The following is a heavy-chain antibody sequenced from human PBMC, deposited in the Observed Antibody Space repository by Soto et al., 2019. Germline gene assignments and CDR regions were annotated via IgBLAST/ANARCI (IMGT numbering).Heavy chain of an antibody. CDR3: ARVFDTYYFDS. D-gene: IGHD3-9*01. J-gene: IGHJ4*02. CDR2: IKQDGGQK. Sequence: GGSLRLSCAASGFSLNNYWMTWVRQAPGKGLEWVANIKQDGGQKYYVDSVKGRFTISRDNSKKTLYLQMNSLRAEDTAVYYCARVFDTYYFDSWGQGNMVTVSS. CDR1: GFSLNNYW. V-gene: IGHV3-7*01.